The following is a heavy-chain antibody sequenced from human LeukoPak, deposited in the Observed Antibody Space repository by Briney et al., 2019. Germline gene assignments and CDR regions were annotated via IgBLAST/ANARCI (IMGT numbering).Heavy chain of an antibody. Sequence: SVKVSCKASGGTFSSYALSWVRQPPAPGHGLKGMIIPIFDTADYTQRFQGRVTFTADKSTGTAFMELSSLRSEDTATYYCVRDYDSSGPQKNYFDFWGQGTLVTVS. CDR1: GGTFSSYA. V-gene: IGHV1-69*06. J-gene: IGHJ4*02. CDR2: IIPIFDTA. D-gene: IGHD3-22*01. CDR3: VRDYDSSGPQKNYFDF.